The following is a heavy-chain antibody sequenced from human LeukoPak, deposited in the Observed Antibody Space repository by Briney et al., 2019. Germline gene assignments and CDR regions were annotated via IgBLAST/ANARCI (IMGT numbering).Heavy chain of an antibody. CDR3: ATETNGRHYDY. D-gene: IGHD1-14*01. CDR2: IGPTGFDR. J-gene: IGHJ4*02. Sequence: GGSLGLSCTTSGLTFSTSGFNWVRQAPGKGLEWVASIGPTGFDRYHADSIKGRFTISRDNANNFLYLQMDSLRAEDTAVYYCATETNGRHYDYWGQGTLLTVSS. CDR1: GLTFSTSG. V-gene: IGHV3-21*06.